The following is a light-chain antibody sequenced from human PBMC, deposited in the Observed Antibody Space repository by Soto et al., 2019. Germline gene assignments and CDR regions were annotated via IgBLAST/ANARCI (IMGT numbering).Light chain of an antibody. CDR2: DAS. CDR3: QQRSNWPLT. V-gene: IGKV3-11*01. Sequence: EIVLTQSPATLSLSPGERATLSCRASQSVSSYLAWYQQKPGQAPRLLIYDASNRATGIPARFSGSGSGTDFTRTISSREPEDCAVYYCQQRSNWPLTFGGGTKVEIK. CDR1: QSVSSY. J-gene: IGKJ4*01.